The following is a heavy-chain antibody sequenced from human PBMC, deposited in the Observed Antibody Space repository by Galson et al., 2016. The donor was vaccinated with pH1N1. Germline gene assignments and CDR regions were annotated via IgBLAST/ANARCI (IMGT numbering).Heavy chain of an antibody. J-gene: IGHJ3*02. CDR1: RFTFSSYG. Sequence: LSCAASRFTFSSYGMHWVRQAQGTGLDWVAFIRYDGSYKYYGDSGKGRFTISRDNSKNTLYLQMNNLRDEDTAVYYCASQLRFLDSDAFDIWGPGTMVTVSS. V-gene: IGHV3-30*02. CDR2: IRYDGSYK. D-gene: IGHD3-3*01. CDR3: ASQLRFLDSDAFDI.